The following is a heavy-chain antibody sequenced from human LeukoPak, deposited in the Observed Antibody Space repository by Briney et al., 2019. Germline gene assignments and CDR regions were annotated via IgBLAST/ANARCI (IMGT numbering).Heavy chain of an antibody. CDR2: INHSGST. V-gene: IGHV4-34*01. Sequence: SETLSLTCAVYGVSFSGYYWSWIRQPPGKGLEWIGEINHSGSTNYNPSLKSRVTISVDTSKKQFSLRLSSVTVADTAVYYCARGLSAIVYWGQGTLVTVSS. J-gene: IGHJ4*02. D-gene: IGHD2-15*01. CDR1: GVSFSGYY. CDR3: ARGLSAIVY.